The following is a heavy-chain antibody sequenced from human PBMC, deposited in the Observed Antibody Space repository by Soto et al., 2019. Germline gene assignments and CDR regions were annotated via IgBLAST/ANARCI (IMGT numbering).Heavy chain of an antibody. CDR2: ISSSSSYT. CDR3: ARDQLKGRYSSIDAFDI. D-gene: IGHD6-13*01. V-gene: IGHV3-11*06. J-gene: IGHJ3*02. Sequence: PGGSLRLSCAASGFTFSDYYMSWIRQAPGKGLEWVSYISSSSSYTNYADSVKGRFTISRDNAKNSLYLQMNSLRAEDTAVYYCARDQLKGRYSSIDAFDIWGQGTMVTVSS. CDR1: GFTFSDYY.